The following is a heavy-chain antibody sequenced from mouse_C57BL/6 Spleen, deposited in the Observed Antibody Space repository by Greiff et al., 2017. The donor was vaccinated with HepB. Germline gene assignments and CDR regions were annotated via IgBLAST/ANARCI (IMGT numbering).Heavy chain of an antibody. D-gene: IGHD2-4*01. CDR1: GYTFTSYW. Sequence: QVQLQQPGAELVKPGASVKMSCKASGYTFTSYWITWVKQRPGQGLEWIGDIYPGSGSTNYNEKFKSKATLTVDTSSSTAYMQLSSLTSEDSAVYYCAREGYYDYDGMDYWGQGTSVTVSS. J-gene: IGHJ4*01. CDR2: IYPGSGST. V-gene: IGHV1-55*01. CDR3: AREGYYDYDGMDY.